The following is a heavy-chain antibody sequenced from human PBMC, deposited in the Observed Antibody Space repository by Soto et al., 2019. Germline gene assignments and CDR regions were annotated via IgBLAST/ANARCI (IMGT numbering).Heavy chain of an antibody. J-gene: IGHJ4*02. D-gene: IGHD6-6*01. Sequence: GASVKVSCKASGGTFSSYAISWVRQAPGQRLEWMGGIIPIFGTANYAQKFQGRVTITADESTSTAYMELSSLRSEDTAVYYCAREVYVDSSSPIPSFDYWGQGTLVTVSS. CDR3: AREVYVDSSSPIPSFDY. CDR2: IIPIFGTA. V-gene: IGHV1-69*13. CDR1: GGTFSSYA.